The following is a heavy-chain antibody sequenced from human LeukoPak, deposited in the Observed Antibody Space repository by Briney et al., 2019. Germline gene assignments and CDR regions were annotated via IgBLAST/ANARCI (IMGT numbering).Heavy chain of an antibody. D-gene: IGHD6-19*01. V-gene: IGHV1-69*01. J-gene: IGHJ6*02. CDR1: GGTFSSYA. CDR3: ARDRAVAAPRTKYYYYYGMDV. CDR2: IIPIFGTA. Sequence: GASVKVSCKASGGTFSSYAISWVRQAPGQGLEWMGGIIPIFGTANYAQKFQGRVTITADESTSTAYMELSSLRSEDTAVYYCARDRAVAAPRTKYYYYYGMDVWGQGTTVTVSS.